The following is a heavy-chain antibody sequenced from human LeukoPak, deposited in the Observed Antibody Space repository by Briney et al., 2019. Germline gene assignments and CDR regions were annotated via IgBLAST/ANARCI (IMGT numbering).Heavy chain of an antibody. V-gene: IGHV4-39*07. CDR1: GDSISSGSFY. Sequence: PSETLSLTCTVSGDSISSGSFYWGWIRQPPGKGLEWIGSIYYSGSTYYNPSLKSRVTMSLDTSKNQFSLKLSSVTAADTAVYYCARDKTFEVVNFFDSWGQGTLVTVSS. CDR3: ARDKTFEVVNFFDS. CDR2: IYYSGST. D-gene: IGHD3-3*01. J-gene: IGHJ4*02.